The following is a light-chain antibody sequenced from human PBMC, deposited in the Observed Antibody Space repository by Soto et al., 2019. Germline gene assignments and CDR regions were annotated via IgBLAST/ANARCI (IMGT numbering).Light chain of an antibody. CDR2: EVT. J-gene: IGLJ1*01. CDR1: SSDIGDYNY. V-gene: IGLV2-8*01. Sequence: QSALSQPSSASSSPGQSVTFSGTGTSSDIGDYNYVSWYQQHPGKAPKLMIYEVTKRPSGVPDRFSGSKSGNTASLTVSGLQADDEADYYCSSYAGNNNYVFGTGTKVTVL. CDR3: SSYAGNNNYV.